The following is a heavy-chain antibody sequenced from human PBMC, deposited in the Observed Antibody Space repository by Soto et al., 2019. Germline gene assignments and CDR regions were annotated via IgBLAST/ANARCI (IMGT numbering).Heavy chain of an antibody. CDR2: ISGSGGTT. Sequence: WGSLRLSCAASGFTFSSYAMTWVRQAPGKGLEWVSGISGSGGTTYYADSVRGRFTISRDNSENTLYMQMNSLRVEDTAVYYCARRTIFGKNWFDPWGQGTLVTVSS. V-gene: IGHV3-23*01. CDR3: ARRTIFGKNWFDP. CDR1: GFTFSSYA. J-gene: IGHJ5*02. D-gene: IGHD3-3*01.